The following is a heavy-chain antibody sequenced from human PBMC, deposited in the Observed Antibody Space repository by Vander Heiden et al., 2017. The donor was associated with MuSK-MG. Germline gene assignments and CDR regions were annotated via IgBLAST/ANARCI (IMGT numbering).Heavy chain of an antibody. Sequence: EVQLVESGGGLVKPGGSLRLSCAASGFTFSNAWMSWVRQAPGKGLEWVGRIKSKTDGGTTDYAAPVKGRFTISRDDSKNTLYLQMNSLKTEDTAVYYCTTKRGSTINWFDPWGQGTLVTVSS. CDR2: IKSKTDGGTT. J-gene: IGHJ5*02. V-gene: IGHV3-15*01. CDR3: TTKRGSTINWFDP. CDR1: GFTFSNAW. D-gene: IGHD3-16*01.